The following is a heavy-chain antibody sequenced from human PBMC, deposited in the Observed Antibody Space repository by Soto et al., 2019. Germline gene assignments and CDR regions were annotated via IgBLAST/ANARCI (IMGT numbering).Heavy chain of an antibody. CDR3: AREDCGGDCYSMCYFDY. Sequence: EVQLVESGGGLVQPGGSLRLSCAASGFTFSSYWMSWVRQAPGKGLEWVANIKQDGSEKYYVDSVKGRFTISRDNAKNSLYLQMNSLRAEDTAVYYCAREDCGGDCYSMCYFDYWGQGTLVTVSS. D-gene: IGHD2-21*02. V-gene: IGHV3-7*05. CDR1: GFTFSSYW. CDR2: IKQDGSEK. J-gene: IGHJ4*02.